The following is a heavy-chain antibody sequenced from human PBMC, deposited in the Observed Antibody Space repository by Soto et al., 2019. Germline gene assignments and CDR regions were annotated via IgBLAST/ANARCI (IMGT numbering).Heavy chain of an antibody. CDR1: GFTFDDYA. Sequence: GGSLRLSCAASGFTFDDYAMHWVRQAPGKGLEWVSGISWNSGSIGYADSVKGRFTISRDNAKNSLYLQMNSLRAEDTALYYCAKDYSSSEAYYYYYMDVWGKGTTVTVSS. J-gene: IGHJ6*03. V-gene: IGHV3-9*01. CDR3: AKDYSSSEAYYYYYMDV. D-gene: IGHD6-6*01. CDR2: ISWNSGSI.